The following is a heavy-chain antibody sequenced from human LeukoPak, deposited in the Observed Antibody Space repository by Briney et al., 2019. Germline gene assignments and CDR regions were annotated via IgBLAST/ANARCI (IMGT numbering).Heavy chain of an antibody. J-gene: IGHJ4*02. Sequence: SGGSLRLSCAASGFSFSNYGMHWVRQAPGKGLERVAVIWYDGSNKYYADSVKGRFTISRDNSKNTLYVQMSSLRAEDTAVYYCARSNNGGWGYCDYWGQGSLVTVSS. V-gene: IGHV3-33*01. CDR2: IWYDGSNK. CDR3: ARSNNGGWGYCDY. CDR1: GFSFSNYG. D-gene: IGHD3-16*01.